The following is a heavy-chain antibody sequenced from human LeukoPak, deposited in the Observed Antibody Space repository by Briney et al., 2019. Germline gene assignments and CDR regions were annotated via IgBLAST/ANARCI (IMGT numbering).Heavy chain of an antibody. Sequence: SETLSLTCTVSGGSISSGSYYWSWIRQPAGKGLEWIGRIYTSGSTNYNPSLKSRVTISVDTSKNQFSLKLSSVTAADTAVYYCARGTVRGVKGPAYWGQGTLVTVSS. CDR1: GGSISSGSYY. D-gene: IGHD3-10*01. V-gene: IGHV4-61*02. CDR3: ARGTVRGVKGPAY. CDR2: IYTSGST. J-gene: IGHJ4*02.